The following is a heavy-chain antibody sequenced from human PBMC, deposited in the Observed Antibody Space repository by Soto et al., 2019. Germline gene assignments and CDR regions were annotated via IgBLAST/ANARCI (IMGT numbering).Heavy chain of an antibody. J-gene: IGHJ2*01. Sequence: QLQLQESGPGLVKPSETLSLTCTVSGGSISSSSYYWGRIRQPPGKGLEWIGSLYSSGSTYYNPSLKSRVTISGDTSKNQFSLKMSSLTAADTVVYYGGRHMATILGEVGYFDLWGRGTLVTVSS. CDR3: GRHMATILGEVGYFDL. CDR1: GGSISSSSYY. CDR2: LYSSGST. D-gene: IGHD5-12*01. V-gene: IGHV4-39*01.